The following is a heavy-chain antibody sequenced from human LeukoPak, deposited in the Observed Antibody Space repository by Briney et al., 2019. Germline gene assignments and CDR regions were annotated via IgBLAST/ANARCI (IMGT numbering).Heavy chain of an antibody. V-gene: IGHV3-30*04. CDR2: ISYDGSNK. CDR1: GFTFSSYA. J-gene: IGHJ3*02. D-gene: IGHD3-10*01. CDR3: ARDQNLVVRGVIIRDAFDI. Sequence: PGGSLRLSCAASGFTFSSYAMHWVRQAPGKGLEWVAVISYDGSNKYYADSVKGRFTISRDNSKNTLYLQMNSLRAEDTAVYYCARDQNLVVRGVIIRDAFDIWGQGTMVTVSS.